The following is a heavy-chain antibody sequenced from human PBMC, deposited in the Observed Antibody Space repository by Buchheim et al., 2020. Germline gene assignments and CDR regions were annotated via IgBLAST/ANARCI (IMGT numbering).Heavy chain of an antibody. CDR3: ARDQDGDYYYYYMDV. J-gene: IGHJ6*03. Sequence: EVQLVESGGGLVQPGGSLRLSCAASGFTFSSYSMNWVRQAPGKGLEWVSYISSSSSTIYYADSVKGRFTISRENAKNSLYLQMNSLRAEDTAVYYCARDQDGDYYYYYMDVWGKGTT. D-gene: IGHD4-17*01. CDR1: GFTFSSYS. V-gene: IGHV3-48*01. CDR2: ISSSSSTI.